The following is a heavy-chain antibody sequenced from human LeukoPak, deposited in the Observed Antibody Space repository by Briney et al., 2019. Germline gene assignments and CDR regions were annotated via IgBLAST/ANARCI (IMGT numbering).Heavy chain of an antibody. J-gene: IGHJ5*01. CDR2: IYHSGST. Sequence: SETLSLTCSVSSGSISSGGYSWSWIRQPPGKGLEWIGYIYHSGSTYYNPSLKSRVTISVDRSKNQFSLKLSSVTAADTAVYYCARDRGGSVGFDPWGQGTLVTVSS. CDR3: ARDRGGSVGFDP. V-gene: IGHV4-30-2*01. CDR1: SGSISSGGYS. D-gene: IGHD3-10*01.